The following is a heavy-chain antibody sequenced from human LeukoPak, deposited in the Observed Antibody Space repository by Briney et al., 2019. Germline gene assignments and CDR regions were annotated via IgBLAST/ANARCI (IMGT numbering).Heavy chain of an antibody. V-gene: IGHV3-53*01. D-gene: IGHD3-10*01. J-gene: IGHJ4*02. CDR1: GVTVSSNY. CDR3: ARDSTTLGESYDY. Sequence: GGSLRLSCAVSGVTVSSNYMSWVRQAPGRGLEWVSLIYSGGITYYADSVKGRFTISRDNAKNSLYLQMNSLRAEDTALYYCARDSTTLGESYDYWGQGTLVTVSS. CDR2: IYSGGIT.